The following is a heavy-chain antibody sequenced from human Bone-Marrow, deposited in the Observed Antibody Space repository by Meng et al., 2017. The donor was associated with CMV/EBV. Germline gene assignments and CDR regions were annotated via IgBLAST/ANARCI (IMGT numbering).Heavy chain of an antibody. V-gene: IGHV1-69*10. CDR2: IIPILGIA. CDR3: TRGFGNWFEP. D-gene: IGHD3-10*01. CDR1: GGTFSSYA. J-gene: IGHJ5*02. Sequence: SVKVSCKASGGTFSSYAIRWVRQAPGQGLEWMGGIIPILGIATYAQKFQGRVTITADKSTSTAYMELSSLRSEDKAVYYCTRGFGNWFEPWGQGTLVTVSS.